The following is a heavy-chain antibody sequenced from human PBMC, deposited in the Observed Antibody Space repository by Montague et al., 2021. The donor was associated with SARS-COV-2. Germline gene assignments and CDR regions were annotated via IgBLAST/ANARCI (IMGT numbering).Heavy chain of an antibody. CDR3: ARTNSGSYSGAFDI. CDR2: ISYDGSNK. D-gene: IGHD1-26*01. J-gene: IGHJ3*02. V-gene: IGHV3-30*04. CDR1: GFTFSSYA. Sequence: SLRLSCAASGFTFSSYAMHWVRQAPGKGLEWVAVISYDGSNKYYADSVKGRFTISRDNSKNTLYLQMNRLRAEDTAVYYCARTNSGSYSGAFDIWGQGIMVTVSS.